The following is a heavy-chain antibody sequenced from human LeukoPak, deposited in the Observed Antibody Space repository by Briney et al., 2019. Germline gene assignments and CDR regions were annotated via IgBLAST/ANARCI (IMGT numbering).Heavy chain of an antibody. CDR1: GFTFSSYW. Sequence: GGSLRLSCAASGFTFSSYWMHWVRQAPGKGLVWVSRINSDGSSTSYADSVKGRFTISRDNAKNTLYLQMNSLRAEDTAVYYCARGHARSLYYYYYYVDVWGKGTTVTVSS. J-gene: IGHJ6*03. CDR2: INSDGSST. CDR3: ARGHARSLYYYYYYVDV. V-gene: IGHV3-74*01.